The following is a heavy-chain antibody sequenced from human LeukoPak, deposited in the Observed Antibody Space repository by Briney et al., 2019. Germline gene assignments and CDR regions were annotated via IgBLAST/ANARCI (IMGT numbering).Heavy chain of an antibody. CDR3: ARDVRGGSWRD. Sequence: GGSLRLSCAASGFTFSSHSMNWVRQAPGKGLEWVSSISSSSSYIYYADSVKGRFTISRDNAKNSLYLQMNSLRAEDTAVYYCARDVRGGSWRDWGQGTLVTVSS. D-gene: IGHD2-15*01. CDR2: ISSSSSYI. CDR1: GFTFSSHS. V-gene: IGHV3-21*01. J-gene: IGHJ4*02.